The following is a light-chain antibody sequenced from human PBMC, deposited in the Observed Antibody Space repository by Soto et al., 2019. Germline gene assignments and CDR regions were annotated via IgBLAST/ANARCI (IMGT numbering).Light chain of an antibody. Sequence: EFVLTQSPGTLSLSPGDRATLSCRASQSVRSSLAWYQQKPGQAPRLLIYDASKRATGIPARFSGSGSGTEFTLTISSLQSEDFAVYYCQQYSNWPLTFGGGTKVDIK. V-gene: IGKV3-11*01. J-gene: IGKJ4*01. CDR3: QQYSNWPLT. CDR1: QSVRSS. CDR2: DAS.